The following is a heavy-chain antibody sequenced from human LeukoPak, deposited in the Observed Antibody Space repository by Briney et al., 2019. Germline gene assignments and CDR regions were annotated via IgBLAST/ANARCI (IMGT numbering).Heavy chain of an antibody. D-gene: IGHD3-16*01. CDR3: AREGDYPFDY. CDR1: GFPFSSYA. J-gene: IGHJ4*02. Sequence: GGSLRLSCAASGFPFSSYAMHWVRQAPGKGLEWVAVISYDGSNKYYADSVKGRFTISRDNSKNTLYLQMNSLRAEDTAVYYCAREGDYPFDYWGQGTLVTVSS. CDR2: ISYDGSNK. V-gene: IGHV3-30-3*01.